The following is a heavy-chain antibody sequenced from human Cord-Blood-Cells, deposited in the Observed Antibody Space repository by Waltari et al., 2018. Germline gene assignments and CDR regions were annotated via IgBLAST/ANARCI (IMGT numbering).Heavy chain of an antibody. D-gene: IGHD2-21*01. CDR3: AKDRCGGDCYSFDY. Sequence: QVQLVESGGGVVQPGRSLRLSCAASGFTFSSYGMHWVRQAPGKGLEWVVVISYDGSNKYYADSVKGRFTISRDNSKNTLYLQMNSLRAEDTAVYYCAKDRCGGDCYSFDYWGQGTLVTVSS. CDR1: GFTFSSYG. V-gene: IGHV3-30*18. CDR2: ISYDGSNK. J-gene: IGHJ4*02.